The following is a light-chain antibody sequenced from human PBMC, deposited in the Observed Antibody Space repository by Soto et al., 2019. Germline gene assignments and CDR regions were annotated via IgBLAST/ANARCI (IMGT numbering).Light chain of an antibody. CDR1: SCNIGAGYD. J-gene: IGLJ2*01. CDR2: GNS. CDR3: QSYDSSLSGVV. V-gene: IGLV1-40*01. Sequence: QSVLTQPPSVSGAPGQRVTISCTGSSCNIGAGYDVHWYEQLPGTAHKLLIYGNSKRPSRVPDRFSGSKSRTFVSLAITGLQAEDEADYYCQSYDSSLSGVVFGGGTKLTVL.